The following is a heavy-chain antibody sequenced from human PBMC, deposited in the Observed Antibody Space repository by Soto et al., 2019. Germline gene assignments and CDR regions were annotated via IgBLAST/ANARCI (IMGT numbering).Heavy chain of an antibody. V-gene: IGHV3-11*05. CDR3: ARDHHRYSGYDYVDY. CDR1: GFTFSDYY. CDR2: ISSSSSYT. J-gene: IGHJ4*02. D-gene: IGHD5-12*01. Sequence: VQLVEFGGGLVKPGVSLRHSCAASGFTFSDYYMSWIRQAPGKGLEWVSYISSSSSYTNYADSVKGRFTISRDNAKNSLYLQMNSLRAEDTAVYYCARDHHRYSGYDYVDYWGQGTLVIVSS.